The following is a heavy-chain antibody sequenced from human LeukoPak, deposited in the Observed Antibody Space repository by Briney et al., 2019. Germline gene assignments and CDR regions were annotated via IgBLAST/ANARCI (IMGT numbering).Heavy chain of an antibody. D-gene: IGHD6-19*01. Sequence: PSETLSLTCTVSGDSFTSVTDYWAWIRQPPGKGLEWIASGDYSGSTYYNPSLKSRVTISVDTSKNQFSLKLSSVTAADTAVYYCARQCGRLGSFDYWGQGTLVTVSS. CDR1: GDSFTSVTDY. V-gene: IGHV4-39*01. CDR2: GDYSGST. J-gene: IGHJ4*02. CDR3: ARQCGRLGSFDY.